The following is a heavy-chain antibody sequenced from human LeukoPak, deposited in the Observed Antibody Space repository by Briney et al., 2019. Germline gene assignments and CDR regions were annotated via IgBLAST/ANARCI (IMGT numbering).Heavy chain of an antibody. CDR2: FYNRGSS. CDR1: GGSISSSSYY. J-gene: IGHJ4*02. D-gene: IGHD3-22*01. CDR3: ARGLYHLTYYYDSGDEEGPVYYFDY. V-gene: IGHV4-39*07. Sequence: SETLSLTCTVSGGSISSSSYYWGWIRQSPEKGLDWIGSFYNRGSSYSNPSLKSRVTISVDTSKNQFSLKLSSVTAADTAVYYCARGLYHLTYYYDSGDEEGPVYYFDYWGQGTLVPVSS.